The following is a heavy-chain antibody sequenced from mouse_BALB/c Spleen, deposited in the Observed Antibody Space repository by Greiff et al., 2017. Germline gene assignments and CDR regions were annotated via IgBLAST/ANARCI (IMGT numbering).Heavy chain of an antibody. V-gene: IGHV7-3*02. CDR3: ARDIYYYGSRESYYAMDY. J-gene: IGHJ4*01. Sequence: EVKLMESGGGLVQPGGSLRLSCATSGFTFTDYYMSWVRQPPGKALEWLGFIRNKANGYTTEYSASVKGRFTISRDNSQSILYLQMNTLRAEDSATYYCARDIYYYGSRESYYAMDYWGQGTSVTVSS. D-gene: IGHD1-1*01. CDR2: IRNKANGYTT. CDR1: GFTFTDYY.